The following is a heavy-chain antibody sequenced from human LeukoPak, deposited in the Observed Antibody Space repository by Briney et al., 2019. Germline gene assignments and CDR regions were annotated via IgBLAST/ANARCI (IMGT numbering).Heavy chain of an antibody. D-gene: IGHD1-26*01. Sequence: SETLSLTCTVSGASISSNNYYWGWVRQPPGKGLEWIGNIYSSGNTYYNASLKSRVTIYIDTSKNQFSLNLSSVTAADTAVYYCAKSGGSGLTDYWGQGTLVTVSS. CDR1: GASISSNNYY. J-gene: IGHJ4*02. CDR3: AKSGGSGLTDY. CDR2: IYSSGNT. V-gene: IGHV4-39*01.